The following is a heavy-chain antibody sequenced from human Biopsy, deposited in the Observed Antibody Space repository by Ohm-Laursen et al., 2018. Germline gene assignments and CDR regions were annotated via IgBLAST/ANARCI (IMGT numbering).Heavy chain of an antibody. CDR2: IYYSGMT. Sequence: TLSLTCAVSGDSVTKYYGSWIRQPPGKGLEWIGHIYYSGMTNYNPSLQSRVSISVDTSRNQVSLTLSSVTAAATAVYYCARDSGILNYGNFKYYHYYGMDVWGQGTKVTVSS. J-gene: IGHJ6*02. D-gene: IGHD4-11*01. CDR1: GDSVTKYY. V-gene: IGHV4-59*02. CDR3: ARDSGILNYGNFKYYHYYGMDV.